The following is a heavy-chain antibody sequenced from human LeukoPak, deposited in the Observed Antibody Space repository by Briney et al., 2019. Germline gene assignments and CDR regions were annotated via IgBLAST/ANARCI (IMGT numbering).Heavy chain of an antibody. CDR2: IIPILGIA. D-gene: IGHD4-17*01. CDR3: ARGPTTVTTPGYFDY. CDR1: GGTFSSYA. V-gene: IGHV1-69*04. Sequence: ASVKVSCKASGGTFSSYAISWVRQAPGQGLEWMGRIIPILGIANYAQKFQGRVTITADKSASTAYMELSSLRSEDTAVYYCARGPTTVTTPGYFDYWGQGTLVTVSS. J-gene: IGHJ4*02.